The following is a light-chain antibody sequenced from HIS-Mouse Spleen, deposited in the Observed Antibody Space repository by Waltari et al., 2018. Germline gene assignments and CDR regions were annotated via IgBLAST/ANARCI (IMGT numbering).Light chain of an antibody. Sequence: TQSPSFLSASVGDRVTITCRASQGISSYLAWYQQKPGQAPRLLIYGASTRATGIPARFSGSGSGTEFTLTISSMQSEDFAVYYCQQYNNWLTFGGGTKVEIK. CDR2: GAS. CDR1: QGISSY. CDR3: QQYNNWLT. J-gene: IGKJ4*01. V-gene: IGKV3-15*01.